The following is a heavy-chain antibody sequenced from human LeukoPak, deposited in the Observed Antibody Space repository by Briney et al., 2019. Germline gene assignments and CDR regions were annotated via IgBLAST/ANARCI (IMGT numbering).Heavy chain of an antibody. J-gene: IGHJ4*02. CDR1: GFTFSGYE. CDR3: ARGGRFGTN. V-gene: IGHV3-48*03. CDR2: IGSSGSNI. D-gene: IGHD3-10*01. Sequence: GGSLGLSCAGSGFTFSGYEMNWVRQSPGKGLEWISYIGSSGSNIYYADSVKGRFTISRDNTKNSLSLQMNSLRVEDTGVYYCARGGRFGTNWGQGTLVTVSS.